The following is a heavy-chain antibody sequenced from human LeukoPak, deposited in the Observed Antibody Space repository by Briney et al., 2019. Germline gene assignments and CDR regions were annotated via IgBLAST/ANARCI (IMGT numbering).Heavy chain of an antibody. D-gene: IGHD5-12*01. Sequence: GGSLRLSCAASGFTFSTYWMSWVRQAPGEGLEWVALMSYDGSDIQKADSVKGRFTISRDNSKNTLYLQMNSLRAEDTAVYYCARDRLGSIDYWGQGTLVTVSS. CDR3: ARDRLGSIDY. CDR1: GFTFSTYW. CDR2: MSYDGSDI. J-gene: IGHJ4*02. V-gene: IGHV3-30*03.